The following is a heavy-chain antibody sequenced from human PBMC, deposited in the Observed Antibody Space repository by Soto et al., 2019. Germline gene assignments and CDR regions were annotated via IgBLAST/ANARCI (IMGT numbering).Heavy chain of an antibody. CDR2: INHSGRT. J-gene: IGHJ3*02. Sequence: QVQLQQWGAGLLKPSETLSLTCAVYGGSFSGYYWSWIRQPPGKGLEWIGEINHSGRTNYNPSLKSRVTISVDTSKNQFSLKLSSVTAADTAVYYCARAEYCSGDSCYYDAFDIWGQGTMVTVSS. D-gene: IGHD2-15*01. CDR1: GGSFSGYY. V-gene: IGHV4-34*01. CDR3: ARAEYCSGDSCYYDAFDI.